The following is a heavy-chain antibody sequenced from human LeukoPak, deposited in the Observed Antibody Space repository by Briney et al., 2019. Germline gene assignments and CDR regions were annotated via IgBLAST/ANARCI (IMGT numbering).Heavy chain of an antibody. CDR2: IYSGGST. V-gene: IGHV3-66*01. CDR3: ARDLAPAVTTLFYYGMDV. J-gene: IGHJ6*02. D-gene: IGHD4-17*01. Sequence: GGSLRLSCAASGFTVSSNYMSWVRQAPGKGLEWVSVIYSGGSTYYADSVKGRFTISRDNSKNTLYLQMNSLRAEDTAVYYCARDLAPAVTTLFYYGMDVWGQGTTVTVSS. CDR1: GFTVSSNY.